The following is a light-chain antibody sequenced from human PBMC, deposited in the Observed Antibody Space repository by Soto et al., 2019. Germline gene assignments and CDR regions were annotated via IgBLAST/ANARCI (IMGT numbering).Light chain of an antibody. CDR2: DAS. V-gene: IGKV1-33*01. Sequence: DIQMTQSPSSLSASVGDRVTITCQASQDISNYLNWHQQKPGKAPKLLIYDASNLETGVPSRFSGSGSGTDFTSTISSLQPEDIATYYCQQYDNLPLTFGGGTKVDI. CDR1: QDISNY. J-gene: IGKJ4*01. CDR3: QQYDNLPLT.